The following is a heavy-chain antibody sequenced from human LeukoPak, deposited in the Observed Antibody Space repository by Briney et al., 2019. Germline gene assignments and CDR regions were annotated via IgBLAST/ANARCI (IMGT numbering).Heavy chain of an antibody. CDR2: INHSGST. CDR1: GGSFSGYY. CDR3: ASRGYSYGPAFGI. V-gene: IGHV4-34*01. J-gene: IGHJ3*02. D-gene: IGHD5-18*01. Sequence: PSETLSLTCAVYGGSFSGYYWSWIRQPPGKGLEWIGEINHSGSTNYNPSLKSRVTISVDTSKNQFSLKLSSVTAADTAVYYCASRGYSYGPAFGIWGQGTMVTVSS.